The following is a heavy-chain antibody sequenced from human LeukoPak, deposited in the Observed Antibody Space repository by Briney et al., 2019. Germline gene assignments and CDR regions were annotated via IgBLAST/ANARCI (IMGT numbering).Heavy chain of an antibody. CDR1: GFTFSSYA. CDR3: ARDVDTAILD. D-gene: IGHD5-18*01. Sequence: GGSLRLSCAASGFTFSSYAMSWVRQAPGKGLEWVSYISSSGSTIYYADSVKGRFTISRDNAKNSLYLQMNSLRAEDTAVYYCARDVDTAILDWGQGTLVTVSS. V-gene: IGHV3-48*04. CDR2: ISSSGSTI. J-gene: IGHJ4*02.